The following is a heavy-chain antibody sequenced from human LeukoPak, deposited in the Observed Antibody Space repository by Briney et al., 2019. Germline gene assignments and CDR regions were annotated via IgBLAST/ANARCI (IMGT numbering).Heavy chain of an antibody. CDR1: GYTFTSYD. D-gene: IGHD5-12*01. J-gene: IGHJ3*02. CDR3: AVGVLSGGHEWAFYI. CDR2: MNPNNGNT. V-gene: IGHV1-8*01. Sequence: ASVKVSCKASGYTFTSYDINWVRQASGQGLEWMAWMNPNNGNTGNAQKFQGRVTLTRISSISTAYMELSGLRSEDTAVYYCAVGVLSGGHEWAFYIWGQGTMVTVSS.